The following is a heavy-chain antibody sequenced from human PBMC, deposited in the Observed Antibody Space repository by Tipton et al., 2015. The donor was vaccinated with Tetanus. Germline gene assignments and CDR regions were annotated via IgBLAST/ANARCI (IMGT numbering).Heavy chain of an antibody. CDR2: IHSGVNT. V-gene: IGHV3-53*01. CDR3: ARARAGRLHCDY. Sequence: SLRLSCAASGFTVSSNYMTWVRQAPGKGLEWVSVIHSGVNTYYADSVKGRFTISRDNSKNTLYLQMNSLRDEDTAVYYFARARAGRLHCDYWGQGTLVTVSS. D-gene: IGHD2-21*02. CDR1: GFTVSSNY. J-gene: IGHJ4*02.